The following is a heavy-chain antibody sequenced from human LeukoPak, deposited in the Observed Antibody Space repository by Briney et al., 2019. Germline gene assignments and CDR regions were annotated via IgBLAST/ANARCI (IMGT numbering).Heavy chain of an antibody. CDR2: IYYSGST. CDR1: GGSISSYY. J-gene: IGHJ3*02. CDR3: ARVRGEVAADDAFDI. D-gene: IGHD6-25*01. V-gene: IGHV4-59*01. Sequence: PSETLSLTCTVSGGSISSYYWSWIRQPPGKGLEWIGYIYYSGSTNYNPSLKSRVTISVDTSKNQFSLKLSSVTAADTAVYYCARVRGEVAADDAFDIWGQGTMVTVSS.